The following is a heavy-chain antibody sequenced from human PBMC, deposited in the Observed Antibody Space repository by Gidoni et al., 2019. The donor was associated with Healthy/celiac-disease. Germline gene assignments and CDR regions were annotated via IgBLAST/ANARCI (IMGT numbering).Heavy chain of an antibody. CDR1: GGSISSSSYY. J-gene: IGHJ4*02. V-gene: IGHV4-39*01. Sequence: QLQLQESGPGLVTPSETLSLTCTVSGGSISSSSYYWGWIRQPPGKGLEWIGSIYYSGSTYYNPSLKSRVTISVDTSKNQFSLKLSSVTAADTAVYYCARNSKDIVVVVAAPNYFDYWGQGTLVTVSS. CDR2: IYYSGST. CDR3: ARNSKDIVVVVAAPNYFDY. D-gene: IGHD2-15*01.